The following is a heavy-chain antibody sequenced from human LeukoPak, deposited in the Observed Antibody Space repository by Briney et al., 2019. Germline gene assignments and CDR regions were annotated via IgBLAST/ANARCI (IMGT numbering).Heavy chain of an antibody. CDR1: GYTLTNYD. CDR2: INTNTGNP. Sequence: ASVKVSCKASGYTLTNYDLNWVRQAPGQGLEWMGWINTNTGNPTYAQGFTGWFVFSLDTSVNTAYLQISSLKAEDTAIYYCARVQGYCSTTSCYPHYWGQGTLVTVSS. V-gene: IGHV7-4-1*02. D-gene: IGHD2-2*01. J-gene: IGHJ4*02. CDR3: ARVQGYCSTTSCYPHY.